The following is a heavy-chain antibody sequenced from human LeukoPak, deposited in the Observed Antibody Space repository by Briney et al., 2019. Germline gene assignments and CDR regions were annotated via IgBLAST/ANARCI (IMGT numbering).Heavy chain of an antibody. V-gene: IGHV3-53*01. CDR3: ARERRYCSGDNCYSGLDY. J-gene: IGHJ4*02. Sequence: GGSLRLSCAVSGFTVSSNYMSWVRQAPGKGLEWVSLIHSGGATDYSDSVEGRFTISRDDSKNTVNLQINSLRAEDTAVYYCARERRYCSGDNCYSGLDYWGQGTLVTVSS. CDR2: IHSGGAT. D-gene: IGHD2-15*01. CDR1: GFTVSSNY.